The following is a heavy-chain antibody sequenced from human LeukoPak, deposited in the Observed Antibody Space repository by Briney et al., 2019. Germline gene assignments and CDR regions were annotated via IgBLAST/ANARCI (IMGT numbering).Heavy chain of an antibody. CDR1: GFTFSGSA. CDR2: IRDKANSYAT. D-gene: IGHD3-10*01. J-gene: IGHJ4*02. Sequence: PGGSLRLSCAASGFTFSGSAMHWVRRASGKGLEWVGRIRDKANSYATTYAASVKGRLTISRDDSKNTAYLQMNSLKTEDTAVYYCTRLYYYGSGEVYWGQGTLVTVSS. V-gene: IGHV3-73*01. CDR3: TRLYYYGSGEVY.